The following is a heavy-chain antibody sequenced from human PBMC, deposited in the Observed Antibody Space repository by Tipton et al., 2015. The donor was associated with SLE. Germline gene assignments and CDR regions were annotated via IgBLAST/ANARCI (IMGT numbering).Heavy chain of an antibody. D-gene: IGHD6-6*01. CDR1: GFTFSSYE. CDR2: ISSSGSTI. J-gene: IGHJ4*02. CDR3: ARGKDSSSFVPLSF. Sequence: SLRLSCAASGFTFSSYEMNWVRQAPGKGLEWVSYISSSGSTIYYADSAKGRFTISRDNAKNSLYLQMNSLRAEDTAVYYCARGKDSSSFVPLSFWGQGTLVTVSS. V-gene: IGHV3-48*03.